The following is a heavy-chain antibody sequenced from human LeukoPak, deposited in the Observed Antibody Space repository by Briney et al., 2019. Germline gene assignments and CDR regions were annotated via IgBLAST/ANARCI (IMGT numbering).Heavy chain of an antibody. CDR1: GYTFNSYN. CDR3: ARGRCLGSTNCYFFDY. Sequence: ASVKVSCKTSGYTFNSYNINWVRQATGQGLEWMGWVKPNSGDTGYAQEFQGRVTFTRNASITTAYMELSSLKSEDTAVYFCARGRCLGSTNCYFFDYWGQGSLVTVSS. D-gene: IGHD2-2*01. V-gene: IGHV1-8*01. J-gene: IGHJ4*02. CDR2: VKPNSGDT.